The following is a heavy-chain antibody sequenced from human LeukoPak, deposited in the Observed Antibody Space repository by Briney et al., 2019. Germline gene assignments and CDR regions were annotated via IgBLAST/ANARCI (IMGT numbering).Heavy chain of an antibody. CDR2: IIPIFGTA. CDR1: GGTFSSYA. D-gene: IGHD1-26*01. J-gene: IGHJ4*02. CDR3: ATEVRWELLR. Sequence: SVKVSCKASGGTFSSYAISWVRQAPGQGLEWMGGIIPIFGTANYAQKFQGRVTITADESTTTAYMELSSLRSEDTAVYYCATEVRWELLRWGQGTLVTVSS. V-gene: IGHV1-69*13.